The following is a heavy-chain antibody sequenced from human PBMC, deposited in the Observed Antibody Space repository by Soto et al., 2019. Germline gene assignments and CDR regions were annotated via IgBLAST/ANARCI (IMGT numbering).Heavy chain of an antibody. CDR2: ISYDGSNK. CDR3: AKHIAAAGTWYYYGMDV. CDR1: GFTFSSYG. D-gene: IGHD6-13*01. J-gene: IGHJ6*02. Sequence: GGSLRLSCAASGFTFSSYGMHWVRQAPGRGLEWVAVISYDGSNKYYADSVKGRFTISRDNSKNTLYLQMNSLRAEDTAVYYCAKHIAAAGTWYYYGMDVWGRGTTVTVSS. V-gene: IGHV3-30*18.